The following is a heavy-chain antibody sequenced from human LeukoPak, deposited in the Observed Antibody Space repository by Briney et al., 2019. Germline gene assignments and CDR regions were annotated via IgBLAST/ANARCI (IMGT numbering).Heavy chain of an antibody. V-gene: IGHV3-23*01. Sequence: GGSLRLSCAASGFTFSSYGMSWVRQAPGKGLEWVSAISGSGGSTYYADSVKGRFTISRDNSKNTLYLQMNSLRAEDTAVYYCAKDAGYVWGSYYYMDVWGKGTTVTISS. CDR3: AKDAGYVWGSYYYMDV. CDR1: GFTFSSYG. D-gene: IGHD3-16*01. CDR2: ISGSGGST. J-gene: IGHJ6*03.